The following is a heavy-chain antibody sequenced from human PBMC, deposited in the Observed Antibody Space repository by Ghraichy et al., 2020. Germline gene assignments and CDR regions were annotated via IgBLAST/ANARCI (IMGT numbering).Heavy chain of an antibody. CDR1: GFTFSSYW. CDR2: INSDGSST. D-gene: IGHD6-13*01. V-gene: IGHV3-74*01. Sequence: GGSLRLSCAASGFTFSSYWMHWVRQAPGKGLVWVSRINSDGSSTSCADSVKGRFTISRDNAKNTLYLQMNSLRAEDTAVYYCARDLGYSSPFDAFDIWGQGTMVTVSS. CDR3: ARDLGYSSPFDAFDI. J-gene: IGHJ3*02.